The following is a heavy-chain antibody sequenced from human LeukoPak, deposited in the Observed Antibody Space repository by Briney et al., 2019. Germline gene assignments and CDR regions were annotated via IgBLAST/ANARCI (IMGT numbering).Heavy chain of an antibody. J-gene: IGHJ4*02. CDR1: GGSFSGYY. Sequence: KPSETLSLTCAVYGGSFSGYYWSWIRQPPGKGLEWIGTIYYSGSTYYNPSLKSRVTISIDTSKNQFSLKLRSVTAADTAVYYCARLAMAPDYWGQGTLVTVSS. CDR2: IYYSGST. D-gene: IGHD5-24*01. V-gene: IGHV4-34*01. CDR3: ARLAMAPDY.